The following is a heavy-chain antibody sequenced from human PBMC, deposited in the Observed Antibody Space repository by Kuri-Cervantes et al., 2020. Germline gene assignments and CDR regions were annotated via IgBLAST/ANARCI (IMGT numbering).Heavy chain of an antibody. J-gene: IGHJ5*02. V-gene: IGHV1-18*01. CDR3: ARDRGYSYGYVKGGYNWFDP. Sequence: ASVKVSCKASGYTFTSYGISWVRQAPGQGLEWMGWISTYNGNTKYAQKVQGRVTMTTDTSTSTAYMEVRSLRSDDTAVYYCARDRGYSYGYVKGGYNWFDPWGQGTLVTVSS. D-gene: IGHD5-18*01. CDR2: ISTYNGNT. CDR1: GYTFTSYG.